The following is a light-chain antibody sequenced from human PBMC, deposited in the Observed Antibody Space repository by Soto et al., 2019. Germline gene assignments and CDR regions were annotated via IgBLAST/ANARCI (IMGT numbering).Light chain of an antibody. Sequence: QSALTQPASVSGSPVQSITISGPGTSSDVGGYNYVSWYQQHPGKAPKLMIYEVSNRPSGVSNRFSGSKSGNTASLTISGLQAEDEADYYCSSYASGSTLVVFGGGTKLTVL. CDR2: EVS. CDR1: SSDVGGYNY. CDR3: SSYASGSTLVV. J-gene: IGLJ3*02. V-gene: IGLV2-14*01.